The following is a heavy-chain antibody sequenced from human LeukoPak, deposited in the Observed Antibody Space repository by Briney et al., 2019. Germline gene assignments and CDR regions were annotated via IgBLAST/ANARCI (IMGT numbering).Heavy chain of an antibody. Sequence: GASVKVSCKASGYTFTGYYMHWVRQAPGQGLEWMGWINPNSGGTNYAQKFQGRVTMTRDTSISTAYMELSRLRSDDTAVYYCARDSGTWGARWLQFLPHLGDYWGQGTLVTVSS. D-gene: IGHD5-24*01. CDR3: ARDSGTWGARWLQFLPHLGDY. CDR1: GYTFTGYY. CDR2: INPNSGGT. J-gene: IGHJ4*02. V-gene: IGHV1-2*02.